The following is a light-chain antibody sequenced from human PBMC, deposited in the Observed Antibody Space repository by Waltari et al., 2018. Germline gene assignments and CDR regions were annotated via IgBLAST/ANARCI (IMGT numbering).Light chain of an antibody. CDR3: QQSYSTPWT. CDR1: QSISSY. Sequence: DIQMTQSPSSLSASVGDRVTITCRASQSISSYLNWYQQKQGKAPKLLCYAASSLQSGVPSRFSGSGSGTDFTLTISSLQPEDFATYYCQQSYSTPWTFGQGTKVEIK. CDR2: AAS. J-gene: IGKJ1*01. V-gene: IGKV1-39*01.